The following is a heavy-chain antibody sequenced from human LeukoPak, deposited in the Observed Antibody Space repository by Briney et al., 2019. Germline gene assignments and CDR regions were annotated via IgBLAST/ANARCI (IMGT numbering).Heavy chain of an antibody. V-gene: IGHV4-59*08. CDR2: IYYTGST. CDR3: ARLKGYSSGWYPSYYFDY. D-gene: IGHD6-19*01. J-gene: IGHJ4*02. CDR1: GGSISSYY. Sequence: SETLSLTCTVSGGSISSYYWSWIRQPPGKGLEWIGYIYYTGSTNYNPSLKSRVTISVDTSKNQFSLKLSSVTAADTAVYYCARLKGYSSGWYPSYYFDYWGQGTLVTVSS.